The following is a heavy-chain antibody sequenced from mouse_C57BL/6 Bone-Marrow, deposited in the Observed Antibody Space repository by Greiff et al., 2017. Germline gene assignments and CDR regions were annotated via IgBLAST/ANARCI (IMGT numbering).Heavy chain of an antibody. CDR1: GFNIKDDY. D-gene: IGHD2-4*01. CDR3: TPIYYDYDGEFAY. V-gene: IGHV14-4*01. Sequence: VQLQQSGAELVRPGASVKLSCTASGFNIKDDYMHWVKQRPEQGLEWIGWIDPENGDTEYASKFQGKATITADTSSTTAYLQRSSLTSEDTAVYYCTPIYYDYDGEFAYWGQGTLVTVSA. J-gene: IGHJ3*01. CDR2: IDPENGDT.